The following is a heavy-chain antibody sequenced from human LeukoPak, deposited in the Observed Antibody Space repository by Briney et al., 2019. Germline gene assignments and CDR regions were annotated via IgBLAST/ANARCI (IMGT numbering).Heavy chain of an antibody. CDR1: GFTFSSYS. D-gene: IGHD6-13*01. V-gene: IGHV3-21*04. CDR3: AKDRSIAAGDDAFDI. Sequence: GGSLRLSCAASGFTFSSYSMNWVRQAPGKGLEWVSAISSSGSYIYYADSVKGRFTISRDNARNSLYLQMDSLRAEDTAVYYCAKDRSIAAGDDAFDIWGQGTMVTVSS. CDR2: ISSSGSYI. J-gene: IGHJ3*02.